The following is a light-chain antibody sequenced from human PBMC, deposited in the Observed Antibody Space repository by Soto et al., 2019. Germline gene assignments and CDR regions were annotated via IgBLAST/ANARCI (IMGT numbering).Light chain of an antibody. Sequence: QSALTQPASVSGSPGQSITISCTGTSSDIGGYDYVSWYQQHPGKVPKLIIYDVTKRPSGVSSRFSGSKSGITASLTISGLQAEDESDYYSSSYTSSSTLLFGGGTKLTVL. CDR1: SSDIGGYDY. CDR3: SSYTSSSTLL. V-gene: IGLV2-14*03. J-gene: IGLJ2*01. CDR2: DVT.